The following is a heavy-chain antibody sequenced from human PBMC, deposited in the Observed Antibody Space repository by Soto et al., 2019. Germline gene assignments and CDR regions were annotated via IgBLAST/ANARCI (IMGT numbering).Heavy chain of an antibody. Sequence: ASVKVSCKASVYTFTRCGISWVRQAPGQGLEWMGWISAYTGNTNYAQRLQGRVTMTTDTSTNTAYMELRGLSSDDTAVYYCARVLCYSISWGRHSEFDTWGQVTMSTVSS. CDR2: ISAYTGNT. V-gene: IGHV1-18*01. CDR3: ARVLCYSISWGRHSEFDT. J-gene: IGHJ5*01. CDR1: VYTFTRCG. D-gene: IGHD6-13*01.